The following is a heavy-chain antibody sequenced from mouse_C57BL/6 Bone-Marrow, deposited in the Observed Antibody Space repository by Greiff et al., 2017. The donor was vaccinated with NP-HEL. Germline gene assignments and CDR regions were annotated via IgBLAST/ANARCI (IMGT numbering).Heavy chain of an antibody. CDR2: IDPENGDT. Sequence: EVQRVESGAELVRPGASVKLSCTASGFNIKDDYMHWVKQRPEQGLEWIGWIDPENGDTEYASKFQGKATITADTSSNTAYLQLSSLTSEDTAVYYCTTALLRYWGQGTTLTVSS. CDR3: TTALLRY. CDR1: GFNIKDDY. D-gene: IGHD1-1*01. J-gene: IGHJ2*01. V-gene: IGHV14-4*01.